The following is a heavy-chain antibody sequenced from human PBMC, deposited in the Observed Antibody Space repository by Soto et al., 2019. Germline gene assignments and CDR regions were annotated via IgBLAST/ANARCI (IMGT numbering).Heavy chain of an antibody. CDR2: IYYSGST. J-gene: IGHJ6*02. V-gene: IGHV4-39*01. D-gene: IGHD4-17*01. CDR1: GGSISSSSYY. Sequence: QLQLQESGPGLVKPSETLSLTCTVSGGSISSSSYYWGWIRQPPGKGLEWIGSIYYSGSTYYNPSLKRRVTISVDTSKNQFSLKLSSVTAADTAVYYCASSSYGDYVNGMDVWGQGTTVTVSS. CDR3: ASSSYGDYVNGMDV.